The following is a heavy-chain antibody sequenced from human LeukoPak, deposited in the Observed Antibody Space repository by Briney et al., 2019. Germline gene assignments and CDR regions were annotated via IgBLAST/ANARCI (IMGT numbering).Heavy chain of an antibody. CDR3: ARLPGSSLYLYYFDF. Sequence: GESLKISCHGSGYTFSTYWIGWARQMPGKGLEWMGMVYPGDSDTRYSPSFQGQVTISADKSIFTAYLQWNSLKASDTAMYYCARLPGSSLYLYYFDFWGQGTLVTVSS. J-gene: IGHJ4*02. D-gene: IGHD2/OR15-2a*01. V-gene: IGHV5-51*01. CDR2: VYPGDSDT. CDR1: GYTFSTYW.